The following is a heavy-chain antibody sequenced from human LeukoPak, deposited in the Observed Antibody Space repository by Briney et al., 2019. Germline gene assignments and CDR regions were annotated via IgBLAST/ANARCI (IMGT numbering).Heavy chain of an antibody. CDR2: IDPTASYT. Sequence: GESLKSPTQASGYSFTTYGITGLRQMPGKGLEWMGRIDPTASYTNYSPSFQGHVTISADKSISTAFLQWSSLKASDPAMYYCARDPGVSRDCVFYYWGQGTLVTVSS. J-gene: IGHJ4*02. CDR3: ARDPGVSRDCVFYY. V-gene: IGHV5-10-1*01. CDR1: GYSFTTYG. D-gene: IGHD2-21*02.